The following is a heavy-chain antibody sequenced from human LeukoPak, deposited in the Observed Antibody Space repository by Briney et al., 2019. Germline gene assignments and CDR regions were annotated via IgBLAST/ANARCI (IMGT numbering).Heavy chain of an antibody. J-gene: IGHJ4*02. D-gene: IGHD3-10*01. CDR3: VGGGSYYWAPDY. CDR1: GYAMTSSNW. CDR2: IYYSGNT. Sequence: PSETLSLTCDVSGYAMTSSNWWGWIRQPPGKVLEWIGYIYYSGNTDYNPSLKSRVTMSIHTSNNQFSLKLTSVSALDTAVYYCVGGGSYYWAPDYWGQGTLVTVSS. V-gene: IGHV4-28*06.